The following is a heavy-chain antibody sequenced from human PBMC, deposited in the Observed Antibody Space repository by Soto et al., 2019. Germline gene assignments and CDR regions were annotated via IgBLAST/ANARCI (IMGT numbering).Heavy chain of an antibody. CDR2: MNPYNGNA. D-gene: IGHD6-25*01. J-gene: IGHJ4*02. CDR1: GYTFITYD. Sequence: ASVKVSCKASGYTFITYDIHWVRQATGQGLEWMGWMNPYNGNAGYAQKFQGRVTMTRNTSISTAYMELSSLRSEDTAVYFCARRKERSGPHYFDSWGQGTLVTVSS. CDR3: ARRKERSGPHYFDS. V-gene: IGHV1-8*01.